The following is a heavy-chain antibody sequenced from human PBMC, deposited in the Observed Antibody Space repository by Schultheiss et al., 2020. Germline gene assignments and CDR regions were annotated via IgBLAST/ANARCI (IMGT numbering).Heavy chain of an antibody. CDR1: GFTVSSNY. CDR2: IYSGGST. J-gene: IGHJ6*02. CDR3: AKDEYSYGMFSIFRLGMDV. V-gene: IGHV3-53*01. Sequence: GGSLRLSCAASGFTVSSNYMSWVRQAPGKGLEWVSVIYSGGSTYYADSVKGRFTISRDNSKNTLYLQMNSLRAEDTAVYYCAKDEYSYGMFSIFRLGMDVWGQGTTVTVSS. D-gene: IGHD5-18*01.